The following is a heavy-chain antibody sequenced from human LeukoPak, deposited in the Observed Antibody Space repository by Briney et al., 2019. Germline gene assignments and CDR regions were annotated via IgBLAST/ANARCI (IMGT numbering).Heavy chain of an antibody. Sequence: GASVKVSCKASGYTFTGYYMHWVRQAPGQGLEWMGWIHPNSGGTNYAQKFQGRVTMTRDTSISTAYMELSRLRSDDTAVYYCARVPAYCGGDCYRAHFDYHAWGQGTLVTVSS. D-gene: IGHD2-21*02. J-gene: IGHJ4*02. CDR1: GYTFTGYY. CDR3: ARVPAYCGGDCYRAHFDYHA. V-gene: IGHV1-2*02. CDR2: IHPNSGGT.